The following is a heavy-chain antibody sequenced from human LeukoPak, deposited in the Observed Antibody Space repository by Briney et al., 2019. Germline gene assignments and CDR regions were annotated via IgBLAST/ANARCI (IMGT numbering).Heavy chain of an antibody. Sequence: GGSLRLSCVVSGFSFSNYDMHWVRQAPGKGLEWVAFIQYDGSNKYYADSVKGRFTISRDNAKNSLYLQMNSLRAEDTAVYYCARDHQDYGDYTVDYWGQGTLVTVSS. CDR3: ARDHQDYGDYTVDY. CDR1: GFSFSNYD. J-gene: IGHJ4*02. V-gene: IGHV3-30*02. D-gene: IGHD4-17*01. CDR2: IQYDGSNK.